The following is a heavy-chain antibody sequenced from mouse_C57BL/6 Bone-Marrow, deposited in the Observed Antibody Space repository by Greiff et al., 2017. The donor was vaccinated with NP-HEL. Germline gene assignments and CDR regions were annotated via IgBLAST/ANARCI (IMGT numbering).Heavy chain of an antibody. Sequence: EVQVVESGGDLVKPGGSLKLSCAASGFTFSSYGMSWVRQTPDKRLEWVATISSGGSYTYYPDSVKGRFTISRDNAKNTLYLQMSSLKSEDTAMYYCARQDYYCSSYRWYFDVWGTGTTVTVSS. CDR3: ARQDYYCSSYRWYFDV. CDR2: ISSGGSYT. D-gene: IGHD1-1*01. CDR1: GFTFSSYG. V-gene: IGHV5-6*01. J-gene: IGHJ1*03.